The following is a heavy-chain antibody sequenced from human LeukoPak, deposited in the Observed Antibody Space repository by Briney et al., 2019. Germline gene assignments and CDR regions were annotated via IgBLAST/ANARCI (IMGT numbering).Heavy chain of an antibody. Sequence: ASVKVSCKASGYTFTSYAMNWVRQAPGQGLEWMGWINTNTGNPTYAQDFTGRFVFSLDTPVSTAYLQISSLKAEDTAVYYCARDFSYDYVWGTYYDYWGQGTLVTVSS. CDR1: GYTFTSYA. CDR2: INTNTGNP. V-gene: IGHV7-4-1*02. J-gene: IGHJ4*02. D-gene: IGHD3-16*01. CDR3: ARDFSYDYVWGTYYDY.